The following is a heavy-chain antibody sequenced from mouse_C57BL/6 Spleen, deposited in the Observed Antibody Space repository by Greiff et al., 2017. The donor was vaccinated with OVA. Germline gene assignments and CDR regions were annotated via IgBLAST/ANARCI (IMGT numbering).Heavy chain of an antibody. J-gene: IGHJ2*01. D-gene: IGHD1-1*01. Sequence: QVQLQQSGAELVKPGASVKISCKASGYAFSSYWMNWVKQRPGKGLEWIGQIYPGDGDTNYNGKFKGKATLTADKSSSTAYMQLSSLTSEDSAVYFCARALYYYGSSRDYFDYWGQGTTLTVSS. V-gene: IGHV1-80*01. CDR3: ARALYYYGSSRDYFDY. CDR2: IYPGDGDT. CDR1: GYAFSSYW.